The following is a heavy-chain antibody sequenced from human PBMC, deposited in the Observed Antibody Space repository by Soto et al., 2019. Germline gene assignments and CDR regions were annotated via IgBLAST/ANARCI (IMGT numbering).Heavy chain of an antibody. J-gene: IGHJ4*02. D-gene: IGHD6-6*01. Sequence: GGSLRLSCAASGFSFGDYAMNWVRQAPGKRLAWVSYISSSIATIQYADSVKGRFTISRDNSKNPLYLQMNSLRDEDTAVYYCRRGGAARPDYWGQGTLVTVSS. CDR2: ISSSIATI. CDR3: RRGGAARPDY. CDR1: GFSFGDYA. V-gene: IGHV3-48*02.